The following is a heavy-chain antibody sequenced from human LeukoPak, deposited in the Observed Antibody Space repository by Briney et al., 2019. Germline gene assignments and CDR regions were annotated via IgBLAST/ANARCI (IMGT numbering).Heavy chain of an antibody. V-gene: IGHV3-53*01. Sequence: GGSVRFSCVASGFTVSSNYMSWVRQAPGKGLEWVSVIYSGGSTYYADSVKGRFTISRDNSKNTLYLQMNSLRAEDTAVYYCASGSGSYRTPYYYMDVWGTGTTVPVSS. J-gene: IGHJ6*03. D-gene: IGHD3-10*01. CDR3: ASGSGSYRTPYYYMDV. CDR2: IYSGGST. CDR1: GFTVSSNY.